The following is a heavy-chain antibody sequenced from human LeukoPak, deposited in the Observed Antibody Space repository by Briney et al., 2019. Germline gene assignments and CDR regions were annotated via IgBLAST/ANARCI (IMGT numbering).Heavy chain of an antibody. CDR2: ISGSGGST. D-gene: IGHD1-26*01. J-gene: IGHJ3*02. CDR3: AKDEKVRVGATTRGAFDI. CDR1: GFTFSSYA. V-gene: IGHV3-23*01. Sequence: GALRLSCAASGFTFSSYAMSWVRQAPGKGLEWVSAISGSGGSTYYADSVKGRFTISRDNSKNTLYLQMNSLRAEDTAVYYCAKDEKVRVGATTRGAFDIWGQGTMVTVSS.